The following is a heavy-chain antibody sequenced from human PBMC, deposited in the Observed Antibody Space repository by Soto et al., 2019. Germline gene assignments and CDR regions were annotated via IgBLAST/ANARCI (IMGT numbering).Heavy chain of an antibody. CDR3: ASSPRGYCSSSSCRELGNYYGMDV. CDR1: GYSFTSYW. J-gene: IGHJ6*02. D-gene: IGHD2-2*01. CDR2: IDPSDSYT. Sequence: GESLKISCKGSGYSFTSYWISWVRQMPGKGLEWMGRIDPSDSYTNYSPSFQGHVTISADKSISTAYLQWSSLKASDTAMYYCASSPRGYCSSSSCRELGNYYGMDVWGQGTTVTGSS. V-gene: IGHV5-10-1*01.